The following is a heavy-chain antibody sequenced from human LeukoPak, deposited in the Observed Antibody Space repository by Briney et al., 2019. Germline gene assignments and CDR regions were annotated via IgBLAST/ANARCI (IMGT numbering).Heavy chain of an antibody. CDR2: IYYSGST. V-gene: IGHV4-59*08. D-gene: IGHD3-10*01. Sequence: PSETLSLTCTVSGGSISSYYWSWIRQPPGKGLKWIGYIYYSGSTNYNPSLKSRVTISVDTSKNQFSLKLSSVTAADTAVYYCARLLWFGESYFDYWGQGTLVTVSS. CDR1: GGSISSYY. J-gene: IGHJ4*02. CDR3: ARLLWFGESYFDY.